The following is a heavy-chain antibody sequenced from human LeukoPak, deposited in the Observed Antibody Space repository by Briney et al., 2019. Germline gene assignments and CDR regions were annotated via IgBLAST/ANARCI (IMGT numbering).Heavy chain of an antibody. D-gene: IGHD4/OR15-4a*01. CDR2: IYSGGST. CDR1: GFTVSSNY. Sequence: TGGSLRLSCAASGFTVSSNYMSWVRQAPGKGLEWVSVIYSGGSTYYADSVKGRFTISRHNSKNTLYLQMNSLRAEDTAVYYCARDITSGYGAFDPWGQGTLVTVSS. CDR3: ARDITSGYGAFDP. V-gene: IGHV3-53*04. J-gene: IGHJ5*02.